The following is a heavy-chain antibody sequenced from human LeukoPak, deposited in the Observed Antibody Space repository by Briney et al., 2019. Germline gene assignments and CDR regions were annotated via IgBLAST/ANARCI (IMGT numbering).Heavy chain of an antibody. D-gene: IGHD3-22*01. V-gene: IGHV4-39*07. J-gene: IGHJ3*02. CDR3: ARDSSGYYVPHDAFDI. Sequence: PSETLSLTCTVSGGSISSSSYYWGWIRQPPGKGLEWIGRIYTSGSTNYNPSLKSRVTMSVDTSKNQFSLKLSSVTAADTAVYYCARDSSGYYVPHDAFDIWGQGTMVTVSS. CDR1: GGSISSSSYY. CDR2: IYTSGST.